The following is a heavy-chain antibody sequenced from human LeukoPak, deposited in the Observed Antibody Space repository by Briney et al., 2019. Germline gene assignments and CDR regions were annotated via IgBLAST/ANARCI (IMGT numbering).Heavy chain of an antibody. CDR2: ISYDGSNK. CDR3: ARDHERYFDY. Sequence: GGSLRLSCAASGFTFSSYAMHWVRQAPGKGLEWVAVISYDGSNKYYADSVKGRFTISRDNSKNTLCLQMSSLRAEDTAVYYCARDHERYFDYWGQGTLVTVSS. V-gene: IGHV3-30-3*01. CDR1: GFTFSSYA. J-gene: IGHJ4*02.